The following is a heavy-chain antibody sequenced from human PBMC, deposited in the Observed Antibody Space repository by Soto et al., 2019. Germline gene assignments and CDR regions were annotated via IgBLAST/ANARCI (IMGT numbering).Heavy chain of an antibody. D-gene: IGHD5-18*01. CDR3: ASSPYSYGPY. CDR2: IYYSGST. J-gene: IGHJ4*02. CDR1: GGSISSSSYY. Sequence: SETLSLTCTVSGGSISSSSYYWGWIRQPPGKGLEWIGSIYYSGSTYYNPSLKSRVTISVDTSKNQFSLKLSSVTAADTAVYYCASSPYSYGPYWGQGTLVTVSS. V-gene: IGHV4-39*01.